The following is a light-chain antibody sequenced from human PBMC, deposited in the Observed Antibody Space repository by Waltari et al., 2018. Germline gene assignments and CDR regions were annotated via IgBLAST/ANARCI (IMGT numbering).Light chain of an antibody. Sequence: EIVLTQSPGTLSLSPGERATVSCRASQSVSSSYLAWYQQKPGQAPRLLIYGASSRATGIPDRFSGSGSGTDFTLTISRLETEDFAVYYCQQYGSSPETFGQGTKVEIK. CDR2: GAS. V-gene: IGKV3-20*01. CDR3: QQYGSSPET. J-gene: IGKJ1*01. CDR1: QSVSSSY.